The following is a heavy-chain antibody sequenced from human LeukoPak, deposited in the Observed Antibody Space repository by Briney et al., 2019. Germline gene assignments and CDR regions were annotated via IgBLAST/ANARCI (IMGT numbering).Heavy chain of an antibody. D-gene: IGHD6-13*01. CDR1: GLTFSSFV. Sequence: PGGSLRLSCAVSGLTFSSFVMSWVRQAPGKGLGWVSAISGSGDSTYYADSVKGRFTISRDNSKSTLFLQMNSLRAEDTAVYYCAKDRDYRSSWYTADYWGQGTLVTVSS. J-gene: IGHJ4*02. V-gene: IGHV3-23*01. CDR3: AKDRDYRSSWYTADY. CDR2: ISGSGDST.